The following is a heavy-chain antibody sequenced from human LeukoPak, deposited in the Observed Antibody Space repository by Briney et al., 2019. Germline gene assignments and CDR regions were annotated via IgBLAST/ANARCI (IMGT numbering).Heavy chain of an antibody. V-gene: IGHV3-49*04. J-gene: IGHJ3*02. D-gene: IGHD1-26*01. CDR1: GFTFGDYA. Sequence: SGGSLRLSCTASGFTFGDYAMSWVRQAPGKGLEWVGFIRSKAYGRTTEYAASVKGRFTISRDDSKSIAYLQMNSLKTEDTAVYYCTRVSGSYDAFDIWGQGTMVTVSS. CDR3: TRVSGSYDAFDI. CDR2: IRSKAYGRTT.